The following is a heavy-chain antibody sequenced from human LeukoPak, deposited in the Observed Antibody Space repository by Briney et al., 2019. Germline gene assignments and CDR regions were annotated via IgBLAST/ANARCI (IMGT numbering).Heavy chain of an antibody. V-gene: IGHV1-46*01. CDR1: GYIYTSYF. J-gene: IGHJ4*02. D-gene: IGHD3-9*01. Sequence: ASVTVSCQACGYIYTSYFLHWVRQAPGQGLEWVGVINPCGGSINYAQKVQSRVTMARDMSTSTIYMELNSLRAEDTALYRCARDLRHLKYYDIFTGFDYWGQGTLVTVSS. CDR3: ARDLRHLKYYDIFTGFDY. CDR2: INPCGGSI.